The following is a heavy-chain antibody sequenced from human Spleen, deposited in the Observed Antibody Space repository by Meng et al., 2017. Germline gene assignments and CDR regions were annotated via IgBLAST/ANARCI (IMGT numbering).Heavy chain of an antibody. Sequence: VQRGGSGGGVVQPGRSLRLSCAGSGFTFSSYWMHWVRQVPGKGLVWLSRINFDGSSTTYADSVKGRFTISRDNAKNTLYLQMNSLRAEDTAVYYCVRQGFDYWGQGTLVTVSS. CDR2: INFDGSST. CDR3: VRQGFDY. J-gene: IGHJ4*02. CDR1: GFTFSSYW. V-gene: IGHV3-74*02.